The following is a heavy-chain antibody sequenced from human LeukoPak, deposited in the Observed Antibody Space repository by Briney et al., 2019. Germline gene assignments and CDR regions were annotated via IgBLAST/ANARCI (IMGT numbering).Heavy chain of an antibody. V-gene: IGHV4-30-4*08. D-gene: IGHD4-17*01. CDR1: GGSISSGDYY. CDR2: IYYSGST. Sequence: SETLSLTCTVSGGSISSGDYYWSWIRQPPGKGLEWIGYIYYSGSTYYNPSLKSRVTISVDTSKNQFSLKLSSVTAADTAVYYCARVSPKGDYAPYYFDYWGQGTLVTVSS. J-gene: IGHJ4*02. CDR3: ARVSPKGDYAPYYFDY.